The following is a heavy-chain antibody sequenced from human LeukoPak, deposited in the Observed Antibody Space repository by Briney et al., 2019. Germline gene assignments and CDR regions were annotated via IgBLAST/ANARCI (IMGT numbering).Heavy chain of an antibody. CDR2: IIPILGIA. CDR1: GGTFSSYA. CDR3: ARSLLLWFGEGYYFDY. J-gene: IGHJ4*02. V-gene: IGHV1-69*04. Sequence: ASVKVSCKASGGTFSSYAISWVRQAPGQGLEWMGRIIPILGIANYAQKFQGRVTITADKSTSTAYMELRSLRSDDTAVYYCARSLLLWFGEGYYFDYWGQGTLVTVSS. D-gene: IGHD3-10*01.